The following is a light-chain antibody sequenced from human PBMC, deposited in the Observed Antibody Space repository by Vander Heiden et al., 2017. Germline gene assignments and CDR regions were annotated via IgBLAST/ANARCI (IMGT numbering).Light chain of an antibody. CDR2: DVS. CDR1: SSDVGGYTD. Sequence: QSALPPPAAVSGSPGQTLTISRTGTSSDVGGYTDVSWYQQHPVKLPKLMIYDVSKRPAGVSNRFSGSKSGNTASLTISGLQAEDEADYYCSSYRSINTVVFGGGTKLTVL. J-gene: IGLJ2*01. CDR3: SSYRSINTVV. V-gene: IGLV2-14*03.